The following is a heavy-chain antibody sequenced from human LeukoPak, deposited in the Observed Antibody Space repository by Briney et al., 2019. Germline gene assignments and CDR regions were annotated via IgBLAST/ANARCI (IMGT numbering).Heavy chain of an antibody. D-gene: IGHD4-11*01. CDR2: ISGDGAST. CDR3: AKDIVGTVITYGFEY. J-gene: IGHJ4*02. V-gene: IGHV3-43*02. CDR1: GFTFDDYA. Sequence: PGGSLRLSCAASGFTFDDYAMHWVRQAPGKGLEWVSLISGDGASTYYADSVKGRFTISRDNSKNSLYLQMNSLRTEDTALYYCAKDIVGTVITYGFEYWGQGTLVTVSS.